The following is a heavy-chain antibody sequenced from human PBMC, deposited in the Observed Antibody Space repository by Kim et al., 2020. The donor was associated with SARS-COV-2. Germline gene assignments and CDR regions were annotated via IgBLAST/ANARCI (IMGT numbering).Heavy chain of an antibody. V-gene: IGHV4-39*01. J-gene: IGHJ6*02. CDR2: IYYSGST. Sequence: SETLSLTCTVSGGSISSSSYYWGWIRQPPGKGLEWIGSIYYSGSTYYNPSLKSRVTISVDTSKNQFSLKLSSVTAADTAVYYCAGEAVTPRYFYYYGMDVWGQGTTVTVSS. CDR1: GGSISSSSYY. D-gene: IGHD4-4*01. CDR3: AGEAVTPRYFYYYGMDV.